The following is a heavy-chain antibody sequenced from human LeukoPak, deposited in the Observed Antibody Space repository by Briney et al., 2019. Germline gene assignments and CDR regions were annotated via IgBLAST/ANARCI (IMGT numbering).Heavy chain of an antibody. CDR1: GGSVSTYH. V-gene: IGHV4-4*07. Sequence: SETLSLTCTVSGGSVSTYHWSWIRQSAGKGLEWLGHISSSGSTTYNPSLKSRVTMSVDTSKNQFSLRLSSVTAADTAVYYCAREATIVGATIIWGQGTLVTVSS. D-gene: IGHD1-26*01. J-gene: IGHJ4*02. CDR3: AREATIVGATII. CDR2: ISSSGST.